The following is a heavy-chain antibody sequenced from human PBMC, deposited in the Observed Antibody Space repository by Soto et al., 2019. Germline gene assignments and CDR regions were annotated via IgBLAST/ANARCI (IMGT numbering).Heavy chain of an antibody. CDR2: IIPIFGTA. V-gene: IGHV1-69*13. CDR1: GGTFSSYA. J-gene: IGHJ6*02. Sequence: SVEVSCKASGGTFSSYAISWVRQAPGQGLEWMGGIIPIFGTANYAQKFQGRVTITADESTSTAYMELSSLRSEDTAVYYCARDHGHYGFRPRGMDVWGQGTTVTVSS. CDR3: ARDHGHYGFRPRGMDV. D-gene: IGHD3-10*01.